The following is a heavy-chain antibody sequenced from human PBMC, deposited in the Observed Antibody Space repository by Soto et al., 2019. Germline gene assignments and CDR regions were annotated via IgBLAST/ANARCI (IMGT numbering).Heavy chain of an antibody. CDR3: AKDLLVTQQPYYYYGMDV. J-gene: IGHJ6*02. D-gene: IGHD4-4*01. Sequence: QVQLVESGGGVVQPGRSLRLSCAASGFTFSSYGMHWVRQAPGKGLEWVAVISYDGSNKYYADSVKGRFTISRDNSKNTLYLQMNSLRAEDTAVYYCAKDLLVTQQPYYYYGMDVWGQGTTVTVSS. CDR2: ISYDGSNK. V-gene: IGHV3-30*18. CDR1: GFTFSSYG.